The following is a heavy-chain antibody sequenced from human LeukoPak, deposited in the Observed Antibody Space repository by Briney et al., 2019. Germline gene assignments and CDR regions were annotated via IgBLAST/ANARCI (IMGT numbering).Heavy chain of an antibody. CDR3: ARLGPLGYCTNGVCYNYGDHDAFDI. V-gene: IGHV1-46*01. Sequence: ASVKVSCKASGYTFTSYYMHWVRQAPGQGLEWMGIINPSGGSTSYAQKFQGRVTMTRDMSTSTVYMELSSLRSEDTAVYYCARLGPLGYCTNGVCYNYGDHDAFDIWGQGTMVTVSS. J-gene: IGHJ3*02. CDR1: GYTFTSYY. CDR2: INPSGGST. D-gene: IGHD2-8*01.